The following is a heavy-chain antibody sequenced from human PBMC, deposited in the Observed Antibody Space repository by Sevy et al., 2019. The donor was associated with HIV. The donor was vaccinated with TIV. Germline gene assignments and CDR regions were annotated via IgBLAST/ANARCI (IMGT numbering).Heavy chain of an antibody. D-gene: IGHD3-22*01. Sequence: GGSLRLSCAASGFTFSAYGMSWVRQAPGKGLEWVSHITGGGHTRYYIASVKDRFTVTRDNARNSLHLQMKSLRDEDTAVYYCAREDNSGYMYYFDFWGQGTLVTVSS. CDR3: AREDNSGYMYYFDF. CDR1: GFTFSAYG. J-gene: IGHJ4*02. CDR2: ITGGGHTR. V-gene: IGHV3-48*02.